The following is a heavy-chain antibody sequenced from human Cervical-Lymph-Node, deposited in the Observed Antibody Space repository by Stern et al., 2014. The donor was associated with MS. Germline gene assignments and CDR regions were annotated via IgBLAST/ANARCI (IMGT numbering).Heavy chain of an antibody. CDR3: AREGPGGGGGGALDY. D-gene: IGHD4-23*01. Sequence: DQLVESGGGVVQPGRSLRLSCAASGFTFSNYEMHWVRQAPGKGLEWVALIWAEGSYPYYADSVKGRFTVSRDNSKNTLYMQMSSLRSEDTAVYYCAREGPGGGGGGALDYWGHGTLVTVSS. J-gene: IGHJ4*01. V-gene: IGHV3-33*01. CDR1: GFTFSNYE. CDR2: IWAEGSYP.